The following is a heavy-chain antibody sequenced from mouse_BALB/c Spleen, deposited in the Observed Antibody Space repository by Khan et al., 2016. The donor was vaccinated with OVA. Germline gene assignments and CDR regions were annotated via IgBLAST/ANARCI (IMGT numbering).Heavy chain of an antibody. CDR1: GYSITSDYV. Sequence: EVQLQASGPGLLKPSQSLSLSCTVSGYSITSDYVWNLTRQFPGNILEWMAFITYSGDTTYSPTLKSRTNITRDTSKNQSFLQLNSVTTEDTATYYCASGRLLLQYPDYFDYWGQGTTLTVSS. CDR3: ASGRLLLQYPDYFDY. V-gene: IGHV3-2*02. J-gene: IGHJ2*01. CDR2: ITYSGDT. D-gene: IGHD1-1*01.